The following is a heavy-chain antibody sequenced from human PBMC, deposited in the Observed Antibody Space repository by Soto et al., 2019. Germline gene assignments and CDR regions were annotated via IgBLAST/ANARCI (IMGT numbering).Heavy chain of an antibody. D-gene: IGHD1-7*01. CDR2: ISSSSSYI. Sequence: GGSLRLSCAASGFTFSSYSMNWVRQAPGKGLEWVSSISSSSSYIYYADSVKGRFTISRDNAKNSLYLQMNSLRAEDTAVYYCARDADNWNYVGKFDYWGQEPWSPSPQ. CDR1: GFTFSSYS. V-gene: IGHV3-21*01. CDR3: ARDADNWNYVGKFDY. J-gene: IGHJ4*01.